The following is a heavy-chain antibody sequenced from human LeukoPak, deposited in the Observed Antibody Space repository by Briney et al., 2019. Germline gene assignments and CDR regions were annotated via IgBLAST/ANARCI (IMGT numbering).Heavy chain of an antibody. CDR1: GGSISSYY. D-gene: IGHD5-24*01. CDR2: IYYSGGT. CDR3: ARSRHVEMATIFDY. Sequence: SETLSLTCTVSGGSISSYYWSWIRQPPGKGLEWIGYIYYSGGTNYNPSLKSRVTISVDTSKNQFSLKLSSVTAADTAVYYCARSRHVEMATIFDYWGQGTLVTVSS. J-gene: IGHJ4*02. V-gene: IGHV4-59*01.